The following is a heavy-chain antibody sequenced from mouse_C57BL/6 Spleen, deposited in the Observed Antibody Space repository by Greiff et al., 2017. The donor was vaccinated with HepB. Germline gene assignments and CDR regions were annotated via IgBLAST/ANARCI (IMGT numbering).Heavy chain of an antibody. V-gene: IGHV3-6*01. CDR1: GYSITSGYY. CDR3: ARDSNDFDY. Sequence: VQLQQSGPGLVKPSQSLSLTCSVTGYSITSGYYWNWIRQFPGNKLEWMGYISYDGSNNYNPSLKNRISITRDTSKNQFFLKLNSVTTEDTATYYCARDSNDFDYWGQGTTLTVSS. J-gene: IGHJ2*01. D-gene: IGHD2-5*01. CDR2: ISYDGSN.